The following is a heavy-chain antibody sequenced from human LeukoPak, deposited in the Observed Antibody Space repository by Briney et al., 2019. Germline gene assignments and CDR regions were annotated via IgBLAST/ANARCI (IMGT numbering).Heavy chain of an antibody. D-gene: IGHD2-2*01. CDR2: IYHSGST. J-gene: IGHJ4*02. CDR3: ARGLGYCSSTSCYPFDY. Sequence: SETLSLTCAVSGGSISSGGYSWSWIRQPPGKGLEWIGYIYHSGSTYYNPSLKSRVTISVDTSKNQFSLKLSSVTAADTAVYYCARGLGYCSSTSCYPFDYWGQGTLVTVSS. V-gene: IGHV4-30-2*01. CDR1: GGSISSGGYS.